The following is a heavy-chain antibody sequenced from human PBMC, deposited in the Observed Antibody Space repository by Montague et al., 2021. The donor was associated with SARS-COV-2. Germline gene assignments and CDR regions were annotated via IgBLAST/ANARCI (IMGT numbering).Heavy chain of an antibody. CDR3: ARDLRVGGGITGKTASDD. Sequence: SLRLSCAASGFTFSSDWMHWVRQASGKGPVWVPRINPDGGEIDYADFVKGRFTTSRDNAKNTLYLQMNSLGAEDTAIYYCARDLRVGGGITGKTASDDWDQGTPVTVSS. J-gene: IGHJ4*02. CDR1: GFTFSSDW. D-gene: IGHD1-20*01. V-gene: IGHV3-74*01. CDR2: INPDGGEI.